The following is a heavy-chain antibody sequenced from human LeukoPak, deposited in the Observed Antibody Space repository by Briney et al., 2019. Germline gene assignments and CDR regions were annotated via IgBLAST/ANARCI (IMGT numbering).Heavy chain of an antibody. V-gene: IGHV4-38-2*02. J-gene: IGHJ5*02. CDR3: ARVGLQLVPNWFDP. D-gene: IGHD6-13*01. CDR1: GYSISSGYY. CDR2: IYHSGST. Sequence: PAETLSLTCTLSGYSISSGYYWGWIRQPPGKGLEWVGSIYHSGSTYYNPSLKSRVTISVDTSKNQFSLKLSSVTAADTAEYYCARVGLQLVPNWFDPWGQGTLVTVSS.